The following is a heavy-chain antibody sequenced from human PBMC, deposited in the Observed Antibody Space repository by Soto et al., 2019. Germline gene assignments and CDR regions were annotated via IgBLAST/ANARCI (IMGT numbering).Heavy chain of an antibody. D-gene: IGHD6-25*01. CDR1: GFTFSSYW. Sequence: EVQLVESGGGLVQPGGSLRLSCAASGFTFSSYWMSWVHQAPGKGLEWVANIKQDGSEKYYVDSVKGRFTISRDNAKNSLYLQMNSLRAEDTAVYYCAGLTGGAAAFDYWGQGTLVTVSS. V-gene: IGHV3-7*05. CDR2: IKQDGSEK. CDR3: AGLTGGAAAFDY. J-gene: IGHJ4*02.